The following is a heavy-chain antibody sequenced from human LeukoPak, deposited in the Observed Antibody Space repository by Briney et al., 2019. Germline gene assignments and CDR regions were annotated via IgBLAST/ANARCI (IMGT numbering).Heavy chain of an antibody. CDR2: ITASSSST. CDR1: GFTFSSYV. CDR3: AKLFESGTYNNFFHY. J-gene: IGHJ4*02. Sequence: PGGSLRLSCAASGFTFSSYVMHWVRQAPGKGLEWVSAITASSSSTHDADSVQGRFTISRDNFKNTLYLQTNSLRPEDTAIYYCAKLFESGTYNNFFHYWGQGTLVTVSS. V-gene: IGHV3-23*01. D-gene: IGHD3-10*01.